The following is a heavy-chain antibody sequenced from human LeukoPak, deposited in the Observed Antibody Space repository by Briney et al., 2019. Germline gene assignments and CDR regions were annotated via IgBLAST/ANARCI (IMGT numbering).Heavy chain of an antibody. CDR1: GGSISSYY. J-gene: IGHJ5*01. CDR2: IYYSGST. D-gene: IGHD6-25*01. Sequence: PSETLSLTCTVSGGSISSYYWSWIRQPPGKGLEWIGYIYYSGSTNYNPSLKSRVTISVDTSKNQFALTLTSVTAPDTAVYYCARDGYCEYPDSSGPGTPVT. V-gene: IGHV4-59*01. CDR3: ARDGYCEYPDS.